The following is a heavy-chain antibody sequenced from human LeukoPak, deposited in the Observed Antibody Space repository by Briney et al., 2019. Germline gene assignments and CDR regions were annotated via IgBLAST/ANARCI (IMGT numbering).Heavy chain of an antibody. V-gene: IGHV3-7*03. CDR2: IKEDGSVK. CDR1: GFTFTSYW. J-gene: IGHJ3*02. D-gene: IGHD2-2*01. CDR3: AKDSSQLRRPNAFDI. Sequence: GGSLRLSCAASGFTFTSYWMTWVRQPPGKGLEWVATIKEDGSVKYYVDSVKGRFTISRDNSKNTLYLQMNSLRAEDTAVYYCAKDSSQLRRPNAFDIWGQGTMVTVSS.